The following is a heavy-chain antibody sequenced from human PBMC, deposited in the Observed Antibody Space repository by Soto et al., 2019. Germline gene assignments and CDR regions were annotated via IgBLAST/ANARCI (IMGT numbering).Heavy chain of an antibody. CDR3: ARDKITGLFDY. D-gene: IGHD2-8*02. J-gene: IGHJ4*02. V-gene: IGHV4-34*01. Sequence: SETLSLTCAVYGGSFSGYSWTWIRQPPGTGLEWIGEINHSGSTNYNPSLKSRVTISVDTSKNQFSLKLTSVTAADTAVYYCARDKITGLFDYWGQGTPVTVSS. CDR2: INHSGST. CDR1: GGSFSGYS.